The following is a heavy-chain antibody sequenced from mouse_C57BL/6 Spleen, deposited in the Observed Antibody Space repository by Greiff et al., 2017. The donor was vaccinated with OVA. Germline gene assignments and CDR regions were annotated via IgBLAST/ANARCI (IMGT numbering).Heavy chain of an antibody. Sequence: QVQLQQPGAELVKPGASVKLSCKASGYTFTSYWITWVKQRPGQGLEWIGDIYPGSGSTNYNEKFKSKATLTVDTSSSTAYMQLSSLTSEDSAVYDCSSALIATVGDTDDWGKGTTLTVSS. D-gene: IGHD1-1*01. CDR1: GYTFTSYW. CDR3: SSALIATVGDTDD. CDR2: IYPGSGST. J-gene: IGHJ2*01. V-gene: IGHV1-55*01.